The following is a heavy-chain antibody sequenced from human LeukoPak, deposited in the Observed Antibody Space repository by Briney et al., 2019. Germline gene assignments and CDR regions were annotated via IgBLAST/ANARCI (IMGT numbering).Heavy chain of an antibody. V-gene: IGHV3-64D*06. CDR1: GFTSSNYA. J-gene: IGHJ1*01. CDR2: INSNGGST. D-gene: IGHD2-15*01. CDR3: VKGVVVAASVWEYFQH. Sequence: GGSLRLSCSASGFTSSNYAMHWVRQAPGKGLEYVSIINSNGGSTYYTDSVKGRFTISRDNAKNTLYLQMSSLRAEDTAVYYCVKGVVVAASVWEYFQHWGQGTLVTVSS.